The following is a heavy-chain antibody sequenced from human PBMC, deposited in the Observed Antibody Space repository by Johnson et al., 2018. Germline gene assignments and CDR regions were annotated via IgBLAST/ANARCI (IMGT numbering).Heavy chain of an antibody. CDR3: ARDVSSGWDAEYFQH. CDR2: IKQEGIEK. J-gene: IGHJ1*01. CDR1: GFTFSNYW. D-gene: IGHD6-19*01. V-gene: IGHV3-7*01. Sequence: VQLVQSGGGLVQAGGSXRLSCAASGFTFSNYWMSWVRQAPGKGLEWVANIKQEGIEKYYVDSGKGRFTISRDNAKNSLYLQMNSLRVEETAVYYCARDVSSGWDAEYFQHWGQGTLVTVSS.